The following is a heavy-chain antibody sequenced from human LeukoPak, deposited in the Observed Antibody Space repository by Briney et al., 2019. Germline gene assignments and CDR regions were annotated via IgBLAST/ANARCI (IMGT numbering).Heavy chain of an antibody. D-gene: IGHD6-13*01. V-gene: IGHV3-23*01. Sequence: PGGSLRLSCAASGFAFSSYAMSWVRQPPGEGLEWVSTTSGSGGSTDYSDSVTGRFTISRDNSKNTLYLQMNSLRADDTALYYCAKGGSFRAFDYWGQGTLVTVSS. J-gene: IGHJ4*02. CDR2: TSGSGGST. CDR3: AKGGSFRAFDY. CDR1: GFAFSSYA.